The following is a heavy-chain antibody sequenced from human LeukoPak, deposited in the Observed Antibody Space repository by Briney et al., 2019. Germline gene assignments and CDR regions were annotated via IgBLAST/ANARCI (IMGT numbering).Heavy chain of an antibody. Sequence: GGSLRLSCAASGFTVSSNYMSWVRQAPGKGLEWVSVIYSGGSTYYADSVKGRFTISRDNSKNTLYLQMNSLRAEDTAVYYCAKDDYYYYDSSGYPAWVFDYWGQGTLVTVSS. D-gene: IGHD3-22*01. J-gene: IGHJ4*02. CDR1: GFTVSSNY. V-gene: IGHV3-53*01. CDR3: AKDDYYYYDSSGYPAWVFDY. CDR2: IYSGGST.